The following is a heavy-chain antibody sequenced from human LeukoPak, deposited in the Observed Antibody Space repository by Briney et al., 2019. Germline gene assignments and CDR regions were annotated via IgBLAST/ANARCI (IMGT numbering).Heavy chain of an antibody. CDR3: ARVEGSCRGAGCYPFSFDD. CDR1: GGSISSYY. CDR2: LSKIGNT. J-gene: IGHJ4*02. Sequence: PAETLSLTCTVSGGSISSYYWSWIRLPPGKGLEWIGYLSKIGNTNYSPSLKSRVTIFGDTSKNQFFLKLSSVTAADTAVYYCARVEGSCRGAGCYPFSFDDWGQGNLVTVSS. V-gene: IGHV4-59*01. D-gene: IGHD2-15*01.